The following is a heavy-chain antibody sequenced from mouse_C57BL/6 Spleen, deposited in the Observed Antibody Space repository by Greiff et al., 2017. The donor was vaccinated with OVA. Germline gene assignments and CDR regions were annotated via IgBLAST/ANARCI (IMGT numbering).Heavy chain of an antibody. CDR3: AKYGYDGGYYAMDY. CDR2: INPNYGTT. J-gene: IGHJ4*01. V-gene: IGHV1-39*01. CDR1: GYSFTDYN. D-gene: IGHD2-2*01. Sequence: VQLQQSGPELVKPGASVKISCKASGYSFTDYNMNWVKQSDGKSLEWIGVINPNYGTTSYNQKFKGKATLTVDQSSSTAYMQLNSLTSEDSAVYYCAKYGYDGGYYAMDYWGQGTSVTVSS.